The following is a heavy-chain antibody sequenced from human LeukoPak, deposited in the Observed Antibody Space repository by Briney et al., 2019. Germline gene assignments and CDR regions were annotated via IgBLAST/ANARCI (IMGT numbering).Heavy chain of an antibody. D-gene: IGHD6-19*01. J-gene: IGHJ6*02. CDR2: IYYSGST. CDR1: GGSISSYY. V-gene: IGHV4-59*08. CDR3: ARRDAVAEGYYYYGMDV. Sequence: SEILSLTCTDSGGSISSYYWSWLRQPPGKGLELLGHIYYSGSTNYNPSLKSRVTISVDTPKNQFSRKVSSVTAADTAVYYCARRDAVAEGYYYYGMDVWGQGTTVTVSS.